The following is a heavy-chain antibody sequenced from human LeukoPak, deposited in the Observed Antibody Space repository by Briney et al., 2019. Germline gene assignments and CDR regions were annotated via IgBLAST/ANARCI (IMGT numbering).Heavy chain of an antibody. V-gene: IGHV3-7*01. D-gene: IGHD3-22*01. Sequence: GGSLRLSCAASGFTFSSYWMSWVRQAPGKGLEWVANIKHDGSEKYYVDSVKGRFTISRDNAKNSLYLQMNSLRAEDTAVYYCARDSHAGYYYDSSGYWDAFDIWGQGTMVTVSS. CDR1: GFTFSSYW. CDR2: IKHDGSEK. J-gene: IGHJ3*02. CDR3: ARDSHAGYYYDSSGYWDAFDI.